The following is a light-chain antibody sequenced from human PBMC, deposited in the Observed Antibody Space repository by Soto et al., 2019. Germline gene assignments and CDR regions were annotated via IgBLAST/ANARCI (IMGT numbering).Light chain of an antibody. CDR1: QSVTSNS. V-gene: IGKV3-20*01. CDR3: QQYGTSPCT. Sequence: EIVLTQSPGTLSLSSGERATLSCRASQSVTSNSLAWYQQRPGQAPRLLIYGTSTRATGIPDRFSGSGSGTDFTLIISRLEPEDVAMYYCQQYGTSPCTFGQGTRLEIK. J-gene: IGKJ2*02. CDR2: GTS.